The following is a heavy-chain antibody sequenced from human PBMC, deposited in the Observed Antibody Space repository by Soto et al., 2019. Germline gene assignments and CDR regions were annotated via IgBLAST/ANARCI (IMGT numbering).Heavy chain of an antibody. J-gene: IGHJ4*02. CDR1: GFTFSDYY. D-gene: IGHD6-13*01. V-gene: IGHV3-11*01. CDR3: ARDWDSSPETVIFDY. CDR2: ISSSGSTI. Sequence: GGSLRLSCAASGFTFSDYYMSWIRQAPGKGLEWVSYISSSGSTIYYADSVKGRFTISRDNAKNSLYLQMNSLRAEDTAVYYCARDWDSSPETVIFDYWGQGTLVTVSS.